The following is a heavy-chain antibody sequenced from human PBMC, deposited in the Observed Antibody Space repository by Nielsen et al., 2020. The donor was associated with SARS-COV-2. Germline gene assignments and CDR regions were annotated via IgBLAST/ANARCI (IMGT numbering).Heavy chain of an antibody. CDR1: GYTFTSYD. CDR3: ARGKRTYYYGSGSYYNPSR. V-gene: IGHV1-8*01. J-gene: IGHJ4*02. CDR2: MNPNSGNT. Sequence: ASVKVSCKASGYTFTSYDINWVRQATGQGLEWMGWMNPNSGNTGYAQKFQGRVTMTRNTSISTAYMELSSLRSEDTAVYYCARGKRTYYYGSGSYYNPSRWGQGTLVTVSS. D-gene: IGHD3-10*01.